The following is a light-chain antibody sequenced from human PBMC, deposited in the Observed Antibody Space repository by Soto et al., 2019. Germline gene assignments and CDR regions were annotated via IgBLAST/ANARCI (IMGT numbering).Light chain of an antibody. Sequence: QSALTQPASVSESPGQSITISCTGTSSDVGAYNYVSWYQQHPGKAPKLMIYEVSNRPSGVSNRFSGSKSGTTASLTISGLQAEDEAAYYCSSYRSSSTLPVVFGGGTQLTVL. CDR2: EVS. V-gene: IGLV2-14*01. CDR1: SSDVGAYNY. CDR3: SSYRSSSTLPVV. J-gene: IGLJ2*01.